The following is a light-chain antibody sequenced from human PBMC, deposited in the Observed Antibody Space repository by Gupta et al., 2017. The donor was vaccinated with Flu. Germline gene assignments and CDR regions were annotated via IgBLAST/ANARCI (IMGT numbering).Light chain of an antibody. J-gene: IGKJ1*01. Sequence: VLTQSPGTLSLSPGERATLSCRASQSVSSSYLAWYQRKPGRAPRLLINGASSRATGIPDRFSGSGSGTDFTLNISRLEPEDFAVYYCQHYGSSPGTFGQGTKVEIK. CDR1: QSVSSSY. CDR2: GAS. V-gene: IGKV3-20*01. CDR3: QHYGSSPGT.